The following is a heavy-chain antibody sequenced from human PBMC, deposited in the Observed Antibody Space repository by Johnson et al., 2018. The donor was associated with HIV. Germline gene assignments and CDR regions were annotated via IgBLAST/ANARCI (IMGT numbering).Heavy chain of an antibody. Sequence: QMQLVESGGGVVQPGRSLRLSCAASGFTFRSYGMHWVRQAPGKGLEWVSVIYSGGSTYYADSVKGRLTISRDNSKNTVYLQMNILRAEDTAVYYCARDETKDAFDIWGQGTMVTVSS. CDR2: IYSGGST. V-gene: IGHV3-NL1*01. CDR3: ARDETKDAFDI. CDR1: GFTFRSYG. D-gene: IGHD2-8*01. J-gene: IGHJ3*02.